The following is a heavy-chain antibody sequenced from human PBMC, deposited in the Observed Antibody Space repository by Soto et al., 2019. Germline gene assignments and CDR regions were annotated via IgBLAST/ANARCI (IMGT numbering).Heavy chain of an antibody. CDR1: GGSISSGGYS. CDR2: IYHSGST. D-gene: IGHD3-22*01. J-gene: IGHJ4*02. CDR3: MLGSGWKDFDY. V-gene: IGHV4-30-2*05. Sequence: SLTCAVSGGSISSGGYSWSWIRQPPGKGLEWIGYIYHSGSTYYNPSLKSRVTISVDTSKNQFSLKLSSVTAADTAVYYCMLGSGWKDFDYWGQGTLVTVSS.